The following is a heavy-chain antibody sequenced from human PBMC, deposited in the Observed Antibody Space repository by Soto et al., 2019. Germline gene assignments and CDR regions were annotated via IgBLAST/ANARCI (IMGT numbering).Heavy chain of an antibody. CDR3: ARGRKRWFGELGHLYYFDY. CDR1: GGSFSGYY. Sequence: ETLSLTCAVYGGSFSGYYWSWIRQPPGKGLEWIGEINHSGSTNYNPSLKSRVTISVDTSKNQFSLKLSSVTAADTAVYYCARGRKRWFGELGHLYYFDYWGQGTMVTVYS. V-gene: IGHV4-34*01. D-gene: IGHD3-10*01. CDR2: INHSGST. J-gene: IGHJ4*02.